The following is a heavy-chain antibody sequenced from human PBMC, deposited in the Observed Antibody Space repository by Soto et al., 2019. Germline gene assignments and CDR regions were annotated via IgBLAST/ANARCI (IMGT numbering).Heavy chain of an antibody. Sequence: VQLVESGGGLIQPGGSLRLSCVASGLTVSQNYMARVRQAPEMGPQWVSVLYAEGSTYYTESVKGRFTISRDPSKNTLFLQMDGLRAEDTAVYYCVRPRPSGENYGMDVWGQGTTVTVSS. V-gene: IGHV3-53*01. CDR1: GLTVSQNY. D-gene: IGHD1-26*01. J-gene: IGHJ6*02. CDR2: LYAEGST. CDR3: VRPRPSGENYGMDV.